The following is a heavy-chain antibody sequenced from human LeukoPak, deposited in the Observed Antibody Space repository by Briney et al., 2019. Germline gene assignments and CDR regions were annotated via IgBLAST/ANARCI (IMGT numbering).Heavy chain of an antibody. CDR3: ARVGYRYYDFWSGYYREGTGAIGY. D-gene: IGHD3-3*01. J-gene: IGHJ4*02. Sequence: KPSETLSLTCAVYGGSFSGYYWSWIRQPPGKGLEWIGEINHSGSTNYNPPLKSRVTISVDTSKNQFSLKLSSVTAADTAVYYCARVGYRYYDFWSGYYREGTGAIGYWGQGTLVTVSS. CDR2: INHSGST. CDR1: GGSFSGYY. V-gene: IGHV4-34*01.